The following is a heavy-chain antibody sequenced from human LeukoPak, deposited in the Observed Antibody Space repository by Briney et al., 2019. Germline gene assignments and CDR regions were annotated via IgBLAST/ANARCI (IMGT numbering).Heavy chain of an antibody. CDR1: GFTFSSYS. Sequence: GGSLRLSCAASGFTFSSYSMNWVRQAPGKGLEWVSSISSSSSYIYYADSVKGRFTISRDNAKNSLYLQTNSLRAEDTAVYYCATMTSYYYGSGSPNWFDPWGQGTLVTVSS. CDR2: ISSSSSYI. V-gene: IGHV3-21*01. J-gene: IGHJ5*02. CDR3: ATMTSYYYGSGSPNWFDP. D-gene: IGHD3-10*01.